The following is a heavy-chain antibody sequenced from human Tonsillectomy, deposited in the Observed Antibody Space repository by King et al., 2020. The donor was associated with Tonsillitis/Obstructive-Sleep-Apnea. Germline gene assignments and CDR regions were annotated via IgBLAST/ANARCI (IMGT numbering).Heavy chain of an antibody. J-gene: IGHJ4*02. V-gene: IGHV5-10-1*01. D-gene: IGHD6-13*01. CDR3: AFRYSSSWSN. CDR2: IDPSDSYT. Sequence: QLVQSGAEVKKPGESLRISCKGSGYTFISYWITWVRQMPGKGLEWMGKIDPSDSYTSYSPSFQGHVTISAHKSISTAYLQWSSLKASDTAMYYCAFRYSSSWSNWGQGTLVTVSS. CDR1: GYTFISYW.